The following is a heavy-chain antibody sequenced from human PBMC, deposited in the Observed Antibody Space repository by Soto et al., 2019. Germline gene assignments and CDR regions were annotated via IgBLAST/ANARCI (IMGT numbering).Heavy chain of an antibody. D-gene: IGHD3-22*01. J-gene: IGHJ4*02. CDR1: GYTFSSYG. Sequence: QVQLVQSGAEVKKPGASVKVSCKASGYTFSSYGISWVRQAPGQGLEWMGWISGYNANTKYAQKLQGRVTMTTDTSTSTVYMELRSLRSDDTAVYYCVGGNYYYDSSGYYTLDYWGQGTLVTVSS. CDR3: VGGNYYYDSSGYYTLDY. V-gene: IGHV1-18*01. CDR2: ISGYNANT.